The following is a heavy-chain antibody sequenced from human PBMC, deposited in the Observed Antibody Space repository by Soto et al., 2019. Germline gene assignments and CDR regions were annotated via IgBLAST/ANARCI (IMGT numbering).Heavy chain of an antibody. V-gene: IGHV4-39*01. CDR1: NGSISSSNYY. CDR2: IYYSGTT. CDR3: ARRDFYGGNFDL. D-gene: IGHD3-16*01. J-gene: IGHJ2*01. Sequence: QLQLQESGPGLVKPSETLSLTCTVSNGSISSSNYYWAWIRQPPGKGLEWIGSIYYSGTTYYKPSLKSRLTISVDRSKNKFSLRMTSVPAADTAVYYCARRDFYGGNFDLWGRGTLVTVSS.